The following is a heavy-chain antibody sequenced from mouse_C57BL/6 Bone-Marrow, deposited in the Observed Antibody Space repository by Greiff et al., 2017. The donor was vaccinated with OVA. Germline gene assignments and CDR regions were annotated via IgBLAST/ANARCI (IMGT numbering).Heavy chain of an antibody. CDR2: ISPNSGST. CDR3: ARCVSTSPYYSGDC. J-gene: IGHJ4*01. V-gene: IGHV1-64*01. Sequence: QVHVKQPGAELVKPGASVKLSCKASGYTFTSYWMHWVKQRPGQGLEWIGMISPNSGSTNYNEKFKSKATLTVDKSSSTAYMQLSSLTSEDSAVYYCARCVSTSPYYSGDCWVQGTSVTVSS. CDR1: GYTFTSYW. D-gene: IGHD5-1*01.